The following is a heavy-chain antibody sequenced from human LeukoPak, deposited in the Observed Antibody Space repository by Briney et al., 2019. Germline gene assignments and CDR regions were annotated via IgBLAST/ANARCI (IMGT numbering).Heavy chain of an antibody. CDR3: ARIIAPRAFDI. J-gene: IGHJ3*02. Sequence: PSETLSLTCTVSGGSISSSSYYWGWIRQPPGKGLEWIGSIYYSGSTYYNPSLKSRVTISVDTSKNQFSLKLSSVTAADTAVYYCARIIAPRAFDIWGQGTVVTVSS. V-gene: IGHV4-39*07. CDR1: GGSISSSSYY. CDR2: IYYSGST. D-gene: IGHD2/OR15-2a*01.